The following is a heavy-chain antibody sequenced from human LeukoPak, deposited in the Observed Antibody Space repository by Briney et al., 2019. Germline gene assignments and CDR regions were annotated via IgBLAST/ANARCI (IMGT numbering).Heavy chain of an antibody. J-gene: IGHJ4*02. Sequence: GGSLRLSCAASGFTFSSYAMSWVRQAPGKGLEWVPTISGNGRSTYYGDSVKGRFTISRDNSKNTLSLQMNSLRAEDTAVYYCAKEYYVLLVYALGGSFDYWGRGTLVTVSS. D-gene: IGHD2-8*02. CDR1: GFTFSSYA. V-gene: IGHV3-23*01. CDR3: AKEYYVLLVYALGGSFDY. CDR2: ISGNGRST.